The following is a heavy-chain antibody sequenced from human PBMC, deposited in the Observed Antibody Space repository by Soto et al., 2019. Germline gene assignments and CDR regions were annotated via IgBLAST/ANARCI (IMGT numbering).Heavy chain of an antibody. V-gene: IGHV1-3*01. D-gene: IGHD1-26*01. CDR2: INAGNGNT. CDR1: GYTFTRYA. J-gene: IGHJ4*02. CDR3: ATAVGTTTPPQF. Sequence: GASVKVSCKASGYTFTRYAMHWVRQAPGQRLEWMGWINAGNGNTKYSQKFQDRVTITADKSTDTAYMELSSLRSEDTAVYYCATAVGTTTPPQFWGLGTLVTVSS.